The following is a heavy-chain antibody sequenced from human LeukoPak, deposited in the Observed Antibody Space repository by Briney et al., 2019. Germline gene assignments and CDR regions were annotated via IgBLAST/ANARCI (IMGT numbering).Heavy chain of an antibody. CDR1: GESFSGYY. CDR3: ARGAPPQN. CDR2: INHSGGT. V-gene: IGHV4-34*01. J-gene: IGHJ4*02. Sequence: SETLSLTCAVYGESFSGYYWSWIRQPPGKGLEWIGEINHSGGTKYNPSLKSRVTISEDTSKNQFSLKLSSVTAADTAVYYCARGAPPQNWGQGALVTVSS.